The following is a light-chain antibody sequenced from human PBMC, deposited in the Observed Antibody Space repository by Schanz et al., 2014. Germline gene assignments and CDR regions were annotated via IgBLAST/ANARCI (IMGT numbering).Light chain of an antibody. V-gene: IGKV4-1*01. CDR1: QSVLYRSNNKNY. CDR2: WAS. CDR3: HQYHSTPDT. J-gene: IGKJ2*01. Sequence: DIVMTQSPDSLAVSLGERATINCRSSQSVLYRSNNKNYLAWYQQKPGQPPKLLIYWASTRESGVPDRFSGSESGTDFTLTISSLQAEDVAVYYCHQYHSTPDTFGQGTKLEIK.